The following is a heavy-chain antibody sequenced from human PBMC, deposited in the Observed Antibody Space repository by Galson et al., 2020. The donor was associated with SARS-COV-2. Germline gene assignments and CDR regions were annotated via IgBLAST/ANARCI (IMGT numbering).Heavy chain of an antibody. D-gene: IGHD6-13*01. V-gene: IGHV4-4*02. CDR2: IFHSGNT. CDR1: GGSISSSNW. Sequence: SETLSLTCAVSGGSISSSNWWSWVRQPPGKGLEWIGEIFHSGNTNYSPSLKSRVTISLETSKNQFSLKLSSVTAADTAVYYCAKIAAAGNGMDVWGQGTTATVSS. CDR3: AKIAAAGNGMDV. J-gene: IGHJ6*02.